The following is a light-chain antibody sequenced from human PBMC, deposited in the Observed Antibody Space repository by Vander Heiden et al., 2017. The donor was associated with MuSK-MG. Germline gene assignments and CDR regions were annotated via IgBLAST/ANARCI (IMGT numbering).Light chain of an antibody. J-gene: IGLJ2*01. CDR3: QAWDSSTAR. CDR2: QDS. V-gene: IGLV3-1*01. Sequence: SYELTQPPSVSVSPGQTASITCSGDKLGDKYACWYQQKPGQSPVLVIYQDSKRPSGIPERFSGSNSGNTATLTISGTQAMDEADYYCQAWDSSTARFGGGTKLTGL. CDR1: KLGDKY.